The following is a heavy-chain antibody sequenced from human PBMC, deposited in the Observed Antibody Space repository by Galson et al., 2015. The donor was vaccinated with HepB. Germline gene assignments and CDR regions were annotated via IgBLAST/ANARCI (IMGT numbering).Heavy chain of an antibody. CDR3: SGGQGKSDSDY. Sequence: SLRLSCAASGFAFNDAWMNWVRQAPGKGLEWVARIKREIEIEGGATDYGAPVKGRFTISRDDSKNTLYLQMNSLKTEDTAVYYCSGGQGKSDSDYWGPGTLVTVSS. CDR2: IKREIEIEGGAT. D-gene: IGHD3-10*01. CDR1: GFAFNDAW. V-gene: IGHV3-15*01. J-gene: IGHJ4*02.